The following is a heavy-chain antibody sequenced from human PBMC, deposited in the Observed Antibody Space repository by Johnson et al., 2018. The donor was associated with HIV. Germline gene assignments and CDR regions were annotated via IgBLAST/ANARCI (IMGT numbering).Heavy chain of an antibody. CDR1: GFTFSSYA. D-gene: IGHD2-15*01. Sequence: LVESGGGLVQPGGSLRLSCAASGFTFSSYAMSWVRQAPGKGLEWVSAISGSGGSTYYADSVKGRFTISRDNSKNTLYLQMNSLRAEDTAVYYCARDNPGYCSGGSCHDAFDIWGQGTMVTVSS. CDR3: ARDNPGYCSGGSCHDAFDI. V-gene: IGHV3-23*04. CDR2: ISGSGGST. J-gene: IGHJ3*02.